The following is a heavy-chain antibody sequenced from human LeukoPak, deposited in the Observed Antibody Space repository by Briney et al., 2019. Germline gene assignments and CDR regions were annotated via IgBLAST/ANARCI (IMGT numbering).Heavy chain of an antibody. Sequence: GGSLRLSCAASGFTFSSYGMHWVRQAPGKGLEWVSAISSTGGTAYYADSVKGRFTTSRDNSKNSLYLQMNSLRAEDTAVYYCARGLIRGDAFDIWGQGTMVTVSS. CDR2: ISSTGGTA. D-gene: IGHD3-10*01. V-gene: IGHV3-23*01. J-gene: IGHJ3*02. CDR1: GFTFSSYG. CDR3: ARGLIRGDAFDI.